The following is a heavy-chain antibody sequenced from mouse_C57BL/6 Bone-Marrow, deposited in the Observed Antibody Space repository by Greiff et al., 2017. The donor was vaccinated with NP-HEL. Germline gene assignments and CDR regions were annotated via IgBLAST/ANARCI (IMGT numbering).Heavy chain of an antibody. J-gene: IGHJ2*01. V-gene: IGHV1-64*01. CDR1: GYTFTSYW. Sequence: VQLQQSGAELVKPGASVKLSCKASGYTFTSYWMHWVKQRPGQGLEWIGMIHPNSGSTNYNEKFKSKATLTVDKSSSTAYMQLSSLTSEDSAVYYCARFGITTVSFDYWGQGTTLTVSS. D-gene: IGHD1-1*01. CDR2: IHPNSGST. CDR3: ARFGITTVSFDY.